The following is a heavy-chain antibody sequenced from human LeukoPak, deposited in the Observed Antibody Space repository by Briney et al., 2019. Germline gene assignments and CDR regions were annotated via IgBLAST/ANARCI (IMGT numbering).Heavy chain of an antibody. V-gene: IGHV3-23*01. CDR1: GFTFSSYS. J-gene: IGHJ6*02. D-gene: IGHD3-10*01. CDR3: AKAGGSGGMDV. Sequence: PGGSLRLSCAASGFTFSSYSMNWVRQAPGKGLEWVSTISDSGGGTYFADSVKGRFTISRDNSKNTLYLQMNSLRAEDTAIYYCAKAGGSGGMDVWGQGTTVTVSS. CDR2: ISDSGGGT.